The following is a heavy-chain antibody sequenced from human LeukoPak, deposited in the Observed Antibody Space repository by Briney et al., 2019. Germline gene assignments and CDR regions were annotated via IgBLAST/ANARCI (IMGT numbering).Heavy chain of an antibody. CDR1: GFTFSSYS. J-gene: IGHJ4*02. V-gene: IGHV3-21*01. Sequence: KSGGSLRLSCAASGFTFSSYSMNWVRQAPGKGLEWVSSISSSSSYIYYADSVKGRFTISRDNAKNSLYLQMNSLRAEDTAVYYCARDMTGEGADFDYWGQRTLVTVSS. CDR3: ARDMTGEGADFDY. D-gene: IGHD7-27*01. CDR2: ISSSSSYI.